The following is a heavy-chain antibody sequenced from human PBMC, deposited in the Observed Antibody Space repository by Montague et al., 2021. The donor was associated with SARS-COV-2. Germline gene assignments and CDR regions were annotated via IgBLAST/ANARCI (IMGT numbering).Heavy chain of an antibody. V-gene: IGHV3-13*01. CDR3: ARGGYCSGSNCLDFDS. D-gene: IGHD2-15*01. CDR2: IGTPGDT. Sequence: SLRLSCAASGFTFNTFDMHWVRQATGKGLQWVSSIGTPGDTYYPGSVKGRFTISRENAKNSLYLQMNSLRAGDTAVYYCARGGYCSGSNCLDFDSWGQGALYTVPS. CDR1: GFTFNTFD. J-gene: IGHJ4*02.